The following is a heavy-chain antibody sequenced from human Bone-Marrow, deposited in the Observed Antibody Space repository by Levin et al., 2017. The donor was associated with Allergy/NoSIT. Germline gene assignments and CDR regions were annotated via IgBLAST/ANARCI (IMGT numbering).Heavy chain of an antibody. CDR1: GSTFRSFS. D-gene: IGHD4-17*01. Sequence: GGSLRLSCAASGSTFRSFSMHWVRQAPGKGLEWVARISYHGPEKHYADSVKGRFTISRDNSRNTLDLQMSSLRAEDTATYYCTADPLRLGDSGGYLQRWGEGTRVIVSS. V-gene: IGHV3-30*15. J-gene: IGHJ1*01. CDR3: TADPLRLGDSGGYLQR. CDR2: ISYHGPEK.